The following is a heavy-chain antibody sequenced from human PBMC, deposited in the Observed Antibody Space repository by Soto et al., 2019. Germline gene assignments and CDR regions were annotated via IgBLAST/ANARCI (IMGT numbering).Heavy chain of an antibody. CDR2: IYYTGST. Sequence: SETLSLTCTVSGGSISSYYWSWIRQRPGKGLEWVGTIYYTGSTYYNPPLKSRVTMSLQTSKNQFSLNLTSVTAADTAVYYCARLGGVIAASDFDYWGQGALVTVSS. CDR3: ARLGGVIAASDFDY. CDR1: GGSISSYY. J-gene: IGHJ4*02. D-gene: IGHD2-15*01. V-gene: IGHV4-59*04.